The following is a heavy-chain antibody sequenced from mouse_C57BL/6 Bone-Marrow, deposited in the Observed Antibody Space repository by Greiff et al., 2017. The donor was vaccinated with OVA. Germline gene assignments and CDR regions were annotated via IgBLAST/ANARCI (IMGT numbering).Heavy chain of an antibody. CDR2: IYPGDGDT. CDR1: GYAFSSSW. V-gene: IGHV1-82*01. CDR3: ATYDYYYFDY. Sequence: QVQLQQSGPELVKPGASVKISCKASGYAFSSSWMNWVKQRPGKGLEWIGRIYPGDGDTNYNGKFKGKATLTADKSSSTAYMQLSSLTSEDSAVYFCATYDYYYFDYWGQGTTLTASS. D-gene: IGHD2-4*01. J-gene: IGHJ2*01.